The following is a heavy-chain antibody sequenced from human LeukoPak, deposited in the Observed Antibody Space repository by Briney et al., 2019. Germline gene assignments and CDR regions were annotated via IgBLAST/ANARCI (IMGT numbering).Heavy chain of an antibody. CDR3: ARENTGSYREFDY. V-gene: IGHV4-4*07. CDR2: IYSGGST. J-gene: IGHJ4*02. D-gene: IGHD1-26*01. Sequence: SETLSLTCTVSGGSISRYYWSWIRQPAGKGLEWIGRIYSGGSTKYKPSLKSRVTMSVDSSNNQFSLKLSSVTAADTAVFYCARENTGSYREFDYWGQGTLVTVSS. CDR1: GGSISRYY.